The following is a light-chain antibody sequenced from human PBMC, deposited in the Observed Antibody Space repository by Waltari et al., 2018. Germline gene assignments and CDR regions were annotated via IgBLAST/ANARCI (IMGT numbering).Light chain of an antibody. Sequence: EIVLTQSPATLSLSPGERATLSCRASQSVGSYLAWYPQTPGQAPRLLIYDASNRASGIPARFSGSGSETDFTLTISSLEPEDFAVYYCLQRGNWPETFGQGTKVEIK. CDR3: LQRGNWPET. J-gene: IGKJ1*01. CDR1: QSVGSY. CDR2: DAS. V-gene: IGKV3-11*01.